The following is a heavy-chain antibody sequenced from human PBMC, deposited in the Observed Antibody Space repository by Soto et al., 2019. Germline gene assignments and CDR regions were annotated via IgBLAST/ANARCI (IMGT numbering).Heavy chain of an antibody. CDR2: IWYNATHK. CDR3: AKGDPYYYGMDV. D-gene: IGHD1-26*01. J-gene: IGHJ6*02. CDR1: GFTFSSYG. V-gene: IGHV3-33*06. Sequence: GGSLRLSCSSSGFTFSSYGMHWVRQAPGKGLEWVAVIWYNATHKYYADSVKGRFTISRDNSKNTVYLQMNSLRVEDTAVYYCAKGDPYYYGMDVWGQGTTVTVSS.